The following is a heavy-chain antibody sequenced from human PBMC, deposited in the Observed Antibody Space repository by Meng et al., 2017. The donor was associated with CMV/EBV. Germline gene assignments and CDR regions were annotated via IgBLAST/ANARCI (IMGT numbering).Heavy chain of an antibody. Sequence: ASGGTFSSYAISWVRQAPGQGLEWMGGIIPIFGTANYAQKFQGRVTITADESTSTAYMELSSLSSEDTAVYYCALSYYYDSSGYYYYWGQGTLVTVSS. J-gene: IGHJ4*02. CDR1: GGTFSSYA. CDR3: ALSYYYDSSGYYYY. CDR2: IIPIFGTA. D-gene: IGHD3-22*01. V-gene: IGHV1-69*01.